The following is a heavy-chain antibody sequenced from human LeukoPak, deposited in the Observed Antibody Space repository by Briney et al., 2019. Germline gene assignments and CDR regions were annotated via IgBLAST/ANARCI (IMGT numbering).Heavy chain of an antibody. CDR2: IYYSEDT. CDR1: RGSISGYS. V-gene: IGHV4-59*01. CDR3: VRGPYGASISKWFDP. D-gene: IGHD4/OR15-4a*01. J-gene: IGHJ5*02. Sequence: PSETLSLTCTASRGSISGYSWSWIRQSPGGGLEWIGYIYYSEDTAYNPSLRSRVTMSVDTSKNQFSLQLRSMTTADTAVYYCVRGPYGASISKWFDPWGQGTQVIVSP.